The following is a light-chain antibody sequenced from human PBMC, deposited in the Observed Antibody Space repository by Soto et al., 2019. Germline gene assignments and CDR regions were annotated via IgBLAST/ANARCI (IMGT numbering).Light chain of an antibody. CDR2: DVT. V-gene: IGLV2-11*01. CDR1: SGDVGGYNS. CDR3: CSYAGKFYV. J-gene: IGLJ1*01. Sequence: QSALTQPRSVSGSPGQSVTISCTGTSGDVGGYNSVSWYQQHPGRAPKLIIYDVTRRPSGVPDRFSGSKSSNTASLTISGLQAEYEADYYCCSYAGKFYVFGTGTKVTVL.